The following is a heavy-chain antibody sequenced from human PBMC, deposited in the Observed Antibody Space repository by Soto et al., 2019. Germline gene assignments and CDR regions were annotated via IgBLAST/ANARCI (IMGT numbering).Heavy chain of an antibody. CDR1: GGSIGSSSYY. Sequence: QLQLQESGPGLVKPSETLSLTCTVSGGSIGSSSYYWGWIRQPPGKGLEWIGSIYYSGSTYYNPSLKSRVTISVDTSKNQFSLKLSSVTAADTAVYYCARRTNNCSSTSCYGFWFDPWGQGTLVTVSS. CDR3: ARRTNNCSSTSCYGFWFDP. J-gene: IGHJ5*02. V-gene: IGHV4-39*01. CDR2: IYYSGST. D-gene: IGHD2-2*01.